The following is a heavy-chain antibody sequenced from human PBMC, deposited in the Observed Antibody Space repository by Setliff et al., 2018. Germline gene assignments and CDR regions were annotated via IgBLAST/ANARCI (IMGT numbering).Heavy chain of an antibody. CDR2: IKEDGSEK. J-gene: IGHJ4*02. CDR3: VRDPHFDS. CDR1: RFTFSNYW. V-gene: IGHV3-7*01. Sequence: PGGSLRLSCAASRFTFSNYWMSWVRQAPGKGLEWVANIKEDGSEKYYVDSVKGRFTISRDNAKNSLDLQMDSLRAEDTAVYYCVRDPHFDSWGQGTPVTVSS.